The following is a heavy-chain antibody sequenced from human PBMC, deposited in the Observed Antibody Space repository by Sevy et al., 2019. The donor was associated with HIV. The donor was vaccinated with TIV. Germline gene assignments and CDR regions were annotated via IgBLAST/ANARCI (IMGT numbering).Heavy chain of an antibody. J-gene: IGHJ4*02. CDR1: GFTFSSYA. V-gene: IGHV3-23*01. CDR3: AKGLTYYYDSSGYFPLDY. Sequence: GGSLRISCAASGFTFSSYAMSWVRQAPGKGLEWVSAISGSGGSTYYADSVKGRFTISRDNSKNTLYLQMNSLRAEDTAVYYYAKGLTYYYDSSGYFPLDYRGQGTLVTVSS. D-gene: IGHD3-22*01. CDR2: ISGSGGST.